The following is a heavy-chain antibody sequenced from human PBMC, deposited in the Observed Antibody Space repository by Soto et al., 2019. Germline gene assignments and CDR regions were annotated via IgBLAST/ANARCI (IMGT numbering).Heavy chain of an antibody. CDR1: GGSISSYY. Sequence: QVQLQESGPGLVKPSETLSLTCTVSGGSISSYYWSWIRQPPGKGLEWIGYIYYSGSTNYNPSLKSRVTISVDTSKNQFSLKLSSVTAADTAVYYCARAFSIAARPRDYYGMDVWGQGTTVTVSS. V-gene: IGHV4-59*01. J-gene: IGHJ6*02. CDR3: ARAFSIAARPRDYYGMDV. CDR2: IYYSGST. D-gene: IGHD6-6*01.